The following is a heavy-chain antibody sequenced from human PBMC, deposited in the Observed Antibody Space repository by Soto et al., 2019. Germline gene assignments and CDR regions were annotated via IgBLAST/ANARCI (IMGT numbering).Heavy chain of an antibody. J-gene: IGHJ4*02. CDR1: GVSISSSTFY. Sequence: SETLSLTCTVSGVSISSSTFYWVLIRQPPGKGLEWIGSVYYDGTTYYNPSLRSRVTISVDTSKNQFSLKMSSVTAADTAAYYCARHVYLSVAGTGFDSWGRGTLVTVSS. V-gene: IGHV4-39*01. D-gene: IGHD6-19*01. CDR2: VYYDGTT. CDR3: ARHVYLSVAGTGFDS.